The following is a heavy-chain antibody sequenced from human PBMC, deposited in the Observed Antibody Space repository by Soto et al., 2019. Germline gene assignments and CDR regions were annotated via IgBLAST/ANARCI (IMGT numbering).Heavy chain of an antibody. J-gene: IGHJ4*02. CDR3: VSQRTTVPTQAYFDY. V-gene: IGHV4-34*01. CDR2: LDQSGGT. Sequence: SETLSLTCAVVGDSLRGQSWNWIRQSPGKGLEWIGELDQSGGTNYNPSLKSRAIISDDTSKNRFSLSLNSVTASDTAVYFCVSQRTTVPTQAYFDYWGPGALVTVSS. CDR1: GDSLRGQS. D-gene: IGHD4-17*01.